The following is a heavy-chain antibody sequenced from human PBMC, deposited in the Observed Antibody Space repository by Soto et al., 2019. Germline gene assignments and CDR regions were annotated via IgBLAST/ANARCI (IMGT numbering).Heavy chain of an antibody. J-gene: IGHJ4*02. CDR3: ARDPNHYDFWSGYYPEKYYIDY. CDR2: INAGNGNT. D-gene: IGHD3-3*01. Sequence: ASVKVSCKASGYTFPSYAMHWVRQAPGQRLEWMGWINAGNGNTKYSQKFQGRVTITRDTSASTAYMELSSLRSEDTAVYYCARDPNHYDFWSGYYPEKYYIDYWGQGTLVTVSS. CDR1: GYTFPSYA. V-gene: IGHV1-3*01.